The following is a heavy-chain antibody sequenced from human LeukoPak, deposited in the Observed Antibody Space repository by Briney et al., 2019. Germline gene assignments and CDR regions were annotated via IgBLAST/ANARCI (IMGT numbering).Heavy chain of an antibody. Sequence: LRLSCAASGFTFSSYEMNWIRQHPGKGLEWIGYIYYSGSTYYNPSLKSRVTISVDTSKNQFSLKLSSVTAADTAVYYCAREVYCSSTSCYRYNWFDPWGQGTLVTVSS. CDR1: GFTFSSYE. V-gene: IGHV4-31*02. CDR2: IYYSGST. D-gene: IGHD2-2*01. CDR3: AREVYCSSTSCYRYNWFDP. J-gene: IGHJ5*02.